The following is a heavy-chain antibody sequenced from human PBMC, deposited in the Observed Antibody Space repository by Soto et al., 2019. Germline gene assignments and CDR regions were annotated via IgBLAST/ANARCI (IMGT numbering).Heavy chain of an antibody. J-gene: IGHJ4*02. Sequence: QVQLQESGPGLVKPSETLSLTCTVSGGSISSYYWSWIRQPPGKGLEWIGYIYYSGSTNYNPSLKSRVTISVDTSKNQFSLKLSSVTAADTAVYYCARGSGYDSPFDYWGQGTLVTVSS. CDR3: ARGSGYDSPFDY. V-gene: IGHV4-59*01. D-gene: IGHD5-12*01. CDR1: GGSISSYY. CDR2: IYYSGST.